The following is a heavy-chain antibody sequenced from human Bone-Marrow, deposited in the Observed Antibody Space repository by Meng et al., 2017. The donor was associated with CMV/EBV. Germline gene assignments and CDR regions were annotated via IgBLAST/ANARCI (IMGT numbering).Heavy chain of an antibody. CDR2: IYSAGST. V-gene: IGHV3-53*01. J-gene: IGHJ3*02. CDR3: ARDPGAWGDDAFDI. D-gene: IGHD3-10*01. Sequence: GESLKISCAASGFTVSSNYMTWVRQAPGKGLEWVSVIYSAGSTVYADSVKGRFTISRDNSKNTLYLQMNNLRAEDTAVYYCARDPGAWGDDAFDIWGQGTMVNVSS. CDR1: GFTVSSNY.